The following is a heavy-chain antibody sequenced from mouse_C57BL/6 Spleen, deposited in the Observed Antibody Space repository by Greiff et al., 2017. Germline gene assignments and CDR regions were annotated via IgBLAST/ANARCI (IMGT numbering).Heavy chain of an antibody. J-gene: IGHJ4*01. CDR2: IDPSDSHT. CDR1: GYTFTSYW. D-gene: IGHD6-1*01. Sequence: QVQLQQPGAELVMPGASVKLSCKASGYTFTSYWMHWVKQRPGQGLEWIGEIDPSDSHTNYNQKFKGKSTLTVDKSSSTAYMQLSSLTSEDSAVYYCARGGSKSYYAMDYWGQGTSVTVSS. CDR3: ARGGSKSYYAMDY. V-gene: IGHV1-69*01.